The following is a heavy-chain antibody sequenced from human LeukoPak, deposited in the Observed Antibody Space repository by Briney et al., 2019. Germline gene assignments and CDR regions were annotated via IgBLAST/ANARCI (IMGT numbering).Heavy chain of an antibody. Sequence: GGSLRLSCAASGFTFSSYEMNWVRQAPGKGLEWVSYISSSGSTIYYADSVKGRFTISRDNSKNTLYLQMNSLRAEDTAVYYCAKVPMRSGYDSGQWFDPWGQGTLVTVSS. CDR2: ISSSGSTI. CDR3: AKVPMRSGYDSGQWFDP. CDR1: GFTFSSYE. D-gene: IGHD5-12*01. V-gene: IGHV3-48*03. J-gene: IGHJ5*02.